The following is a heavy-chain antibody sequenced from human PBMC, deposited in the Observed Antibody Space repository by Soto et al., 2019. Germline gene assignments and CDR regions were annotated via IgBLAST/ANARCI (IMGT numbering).Heavy chain of an antibody. J-gene: IGHJ5*02. Sequence: QVQLHQWGAGVLKPSETLSLNCDVYGGSFSGYYWSWIRQPPGKGLEWIGEINHGGRTNYNPSLKSRVNMSLDTSKNQFSLKMTSVTAADTAVYYCAREHDFRPINWFDPWGQGTLVIVSS. V-gene: IGHV4-34*01. CDR1: GGSFSGYY. D-gene: IGHD1-1*01. CDR3: AREHDFRPINWFDP. CDR2: INHGGRT.